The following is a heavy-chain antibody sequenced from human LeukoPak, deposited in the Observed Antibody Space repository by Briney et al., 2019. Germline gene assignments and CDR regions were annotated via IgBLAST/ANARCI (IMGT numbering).Heavy chain of an antibody. J-gene: IGHJ3*02. CDR3: AGPIYDILTGYHGAFDI. Sequence: SETLSLTCAVYGGSFSGYYWSWIRQPPGKGLEWIGEINHSGSTNYNPSLKSRVTISVDTSKNQFSLKLSSVTAADTAVYYCAGPIYDILTGYHGAFDIWGQGTMVTVSS. D-gene: IGHD3-9*01. V-gene: IGHV4-34*01. CDR1: GGSFSGYY. CDR2: INHSGST.